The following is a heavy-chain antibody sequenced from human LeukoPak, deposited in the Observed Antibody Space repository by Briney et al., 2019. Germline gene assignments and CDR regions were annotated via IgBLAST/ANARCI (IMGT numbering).Heavy chain of an antibody. CDR1: GFTFSSYA. CDR3: ASHSGPILTGYYSLDAFDI. CDR2: ISGSGGST. Sequence: GGSLRLSCAASGFTFSSYAMSWVRQAPGKGLEWVSAISGSGGSTYYADSVKDRFTISRDNSKNTVYLQMNSLRAEDTAVYYCASHSGPILTGYYSLDAFDIWGQGTMVTVSS. D-gene: IGHD3-9*01. V-gene: IGHV3-23*01. J-gene: IGHJ3*02.